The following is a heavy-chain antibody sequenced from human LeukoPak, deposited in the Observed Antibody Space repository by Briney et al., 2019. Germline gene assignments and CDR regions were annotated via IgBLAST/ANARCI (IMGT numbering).Heavy chain of an antibody. Sequence: SSVKVSCKASGGTFSSYAISWVRQAPGQGLEWMGRIIPIFGTANYAQKFQGRVTITTDESTSTAYMELSSLRSEDTAVYYCARNGGWDIVVVPAADYAFDIWGQGTMVTVSS. CDR1: GGTFSSYA. CDR3: ARNGGWDIVVVPAADYAFDI. V-gene: IGHV1-69*05. J-gene: IGHJ3*02. D-gene: IGHD2-2*01. CDR2: IIPIFGTA.